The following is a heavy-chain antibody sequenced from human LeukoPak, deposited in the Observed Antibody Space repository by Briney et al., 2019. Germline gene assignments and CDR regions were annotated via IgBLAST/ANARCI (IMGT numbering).Heavy chain of an antibody. CDR1: GFTFSSYA. Sequence: PGRSLRLSCAASGFTFSSYAMHWVRQAPGKGLERVAVISYDGSNKYYADSVKGRFTISRDNSKNTLYLQMNSLRAEDTAVYYCARERSSAYYYGDASDIWGQGTMVTVSS. CDR3: ARERSSAYYYGDASDI. D-gene: IGHD3-22*01. CDR2: ISYDGSNK. J-gene: IGHJ3*02. V-gene: IGHV3-30*04.